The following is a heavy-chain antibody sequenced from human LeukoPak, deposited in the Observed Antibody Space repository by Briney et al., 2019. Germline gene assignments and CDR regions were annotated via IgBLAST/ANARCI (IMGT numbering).Heavy chain of an antibody. CDR3: ARRRSSTTGDAFDI. D-gene: IGHD2-2*01. Sequence: GGSLRLSCAASGFSFDDYGMRWVRQPPGKGLEWVSGINWNGDSIGYADSVKGRFTISRDNAKKSLYLQMNSPRAEDTALYSCARRRSSTTGDAFDIWGQGTMVTVSS. CDR2: INWNGDSI. J-gene: IGHJ3*02. V-gene: IGHV3-20*04. CDR1: GFSFDDYG.